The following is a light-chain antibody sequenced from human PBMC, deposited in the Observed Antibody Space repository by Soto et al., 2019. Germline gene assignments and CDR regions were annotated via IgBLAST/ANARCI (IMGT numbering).Light chain of an antibody. V-gene: IGKV4-1*01. CDR3: QQYYSTPLT. CDR2: WAS. CDR1: QSVLYSSNNKNY. Sequence: DIVMTQSPDSLAVSLGERATINCKSSQSVLYSSNNKNYLAWYQQKPGQPPQLLIYWASTRESGVPDRFSGSGSGTDFTRTISSLEAADVAVYYCQQYYSTPLTFGGGTKLEIK. J-gene: IGKJ4*01.